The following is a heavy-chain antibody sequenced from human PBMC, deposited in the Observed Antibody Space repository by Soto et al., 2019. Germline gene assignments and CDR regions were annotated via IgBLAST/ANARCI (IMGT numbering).Heavy chain of an antibody. CDR1: GFSLSTSGVG. CDR3: AYRRTLIAGDAFYT. D-gene: IGHD6-13*01. J-gene: IGHJ3*02. Sequence: QITLKESGPTLVKPTQTLTLTCTFSGFSLSTSGVGVDWIRQPPGKALEWLALIYWDDEKRYSPSLKSRLTITKDASSDQVVLTMTHMGPVDTATYDWAYRRTLIAGDAFYTWGQGTMVPVSS. CDR2: IYWDDEK. V-gene: IGHV2-5*02.